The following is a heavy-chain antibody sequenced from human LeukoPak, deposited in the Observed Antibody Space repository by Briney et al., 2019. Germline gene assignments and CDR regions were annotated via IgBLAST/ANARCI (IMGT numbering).Heavy chain of an antibody. D-gene: IGHD3-10*01. Sequence: GGSLRLSCAASGFTFSSYTIHWVRQAPGNGLEWVAVISYDGGNKYYADSVKGRFTIPRDNSKNTLYLQMNSLRADDTAVYYCARDGNYYGSGRPYYYYGMDVWGQGTTVTVSS. V-gene: IGHV3-30-3*01. CDR2: ISYDGGNK. CDR1: GFTFSSYT. CDR3: ARDGNYYGSGRPYYYYGMDV. J-gene: IGHJ6*02.